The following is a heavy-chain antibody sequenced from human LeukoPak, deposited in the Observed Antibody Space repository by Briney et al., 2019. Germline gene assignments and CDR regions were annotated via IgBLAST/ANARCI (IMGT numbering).Heavy chain of an antibody. V-gene: IGHV3-33*06. CDR3: AKDAAYCSGGSCYFPPVFDY. CDR2: IWSDGTTK. D-gene: IGHD2-15*01. J-gene: IGHJ4*02. CDR1: GFTFSSYG. Sequence: GGSLRLSCAASGFTFSSYGMHWVRQAPGKGLEWVAVIWSDGTTKYYADSVKGRFTISRDNSKNTLYLQMNSLRAEDTAVYYCAKDAAYCSGGSCYFPPVFDYWGQGTLVTVSS.